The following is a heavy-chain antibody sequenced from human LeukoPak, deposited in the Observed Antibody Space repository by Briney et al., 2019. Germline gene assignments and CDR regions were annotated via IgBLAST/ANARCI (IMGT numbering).Heavy chain of an antibody. CDR2: TYYSGST. Sequence: PSETLSLTCTVSGGSISSSSYYWGWIRQPPGKGLEWIGSTYYSGSTYYNPSLKSRVTISVDTSKNQFSLKLSSVTAADTAVYYCARHVPYEDYWGQGTLVTVSS. D-gene: IGHD3-3*01. V-gene: IGHV4-39*01. CDR3: ARHVPYEDY. CDR1: GGSISSSSYY. J-gene: IGHJ4*02.